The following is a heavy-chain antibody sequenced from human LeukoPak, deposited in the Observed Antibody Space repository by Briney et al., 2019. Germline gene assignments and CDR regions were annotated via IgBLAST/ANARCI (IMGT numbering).Heavy chain of an antibody. CDR2: IYYSGST. Sequence: SETLSLTCAVYGGSISSYYWSWIRQPPGKGLEWIGYIYYSGSTNYNPSLKSRVTISVDTSKNQFSLKLSSVTAADTAVYYCARGPLGDSSGYYSLDFDYWGQGTLVTVSS. V-gene: IGHV4-59*01. J-gene: IGHJ4*02. CDR3: ARGPLGDSSGYYSLDFDY. CDR1: GGSISSYY. D-gene: IGHD3-22*01.